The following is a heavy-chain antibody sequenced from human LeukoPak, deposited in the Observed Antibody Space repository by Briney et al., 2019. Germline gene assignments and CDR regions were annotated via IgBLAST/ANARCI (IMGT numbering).Heavy chain of an antibody. V-gene: IGHV4-30-2*01. CDR2: IFQSGSP. CDR3: ARDRAGLGLLDF. Sequence: SETLSLTCTVSGGPISSGGFSWTWIRQPPGKGLEWIGYIFQSGSPSYNPSLRSRVTISVDTSTNQFSLRLSSVTAADTAMYYCARDRAGLGLLDFWGQGTMVIVFS. J-gene: IGHJ3*01. D-gene: IGHD1-26*01. CDR1: GGPISSGGFS.